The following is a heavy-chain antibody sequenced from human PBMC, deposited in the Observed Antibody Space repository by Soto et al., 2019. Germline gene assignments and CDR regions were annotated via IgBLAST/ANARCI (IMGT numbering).Heavy chain of an antibody. Sequence: ASVKVSCKASGYTFTSYGISWVRQAPGQGLEWMGWISAYNGNTNYAQKLQGRVTMTTDTSKNTLYLQMNSLRAEDTAVYYCAKDQVAAAGPFDYWGQGTLVTVSS. J-gene: IGHJ4*02. CDR1: GYTFTSYG. CDR3: AKDQVAAAGPFDY. V-gene: IGHV1-18*01. D-gene: IGHD6-13*01. CDR2: ISAYNGNT.